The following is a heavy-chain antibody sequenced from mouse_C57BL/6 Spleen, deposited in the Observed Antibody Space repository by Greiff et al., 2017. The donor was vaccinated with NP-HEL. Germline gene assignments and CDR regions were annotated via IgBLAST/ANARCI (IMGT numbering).Heavy chain of an antibody. CDR1: GFTFSDYG. CDR2: ISSGSSTI. D-gene: IGHD2-4*01. V-gene: IGHV5-17*01. J-gene: IGHJ4*01. Sequence: VHVKQSGGGLVKPGGSLKLSCAASGFTFSDYGMHWVRQAPEKGLEWVAYISSGSSTIYYADTVKGRFTISRDNAKNTLFLQMTSLRSEDTAMYYCARRDYDPYYYAMDYWGQGTSVTVSS. CDR3: ARRDYDPYYYAMDY.